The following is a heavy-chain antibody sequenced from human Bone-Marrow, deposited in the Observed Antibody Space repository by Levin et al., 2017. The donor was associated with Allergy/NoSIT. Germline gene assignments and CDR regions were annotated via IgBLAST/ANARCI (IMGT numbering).Heavy chain of an antibody. Sequence: GGSLRLSCAASGFTFSSYAMHWVRQAPGKGLEWVALIWNDESKKYYADSVKGRFTISRDNSNNTLYLQMNSLRAEDTAVYYCACHTAMDHYYYMDVWGKGTTVTVSS. CDR2: IWNDESKK. CDR1: GFTFSSYA. CDR3: ACHTAMDHYYYMDV. V-gene: IGHV3-33*01. D-gene: IGHD5-18*01. J-gene: IGHJ6*03.